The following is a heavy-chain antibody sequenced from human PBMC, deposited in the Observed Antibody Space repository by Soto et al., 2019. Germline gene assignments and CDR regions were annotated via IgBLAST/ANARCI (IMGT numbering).Heavy chain of an antibody. CDR3: AKPRCSGGSCYHYDY. Sequence: GGSLRLSCAASGFTFSSYAMSWVRQAPGKGLEWVSAISGSGGSTYYADSVKGRFTISRDNSKKTLYLQMNSLRAEDTAVYYCAKPRCSGGSCYHYDYCGQGTLVTVSS. V-gene: IGHV3-23*01. D-gene: IGHD2-15*01. J-gene: IGHJ4*02. CDR1: GFTFSSYA. CDR2: ISGSGGST.